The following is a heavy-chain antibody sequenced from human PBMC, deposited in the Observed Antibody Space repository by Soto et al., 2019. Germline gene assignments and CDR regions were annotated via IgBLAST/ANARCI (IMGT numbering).Heavy chain of an antibody. V-gene: IGHV3-7*01. Sequence: EVQLVESGGGLVQPGGSLRLSCAASGFTFSSYWMSWVRQAPGKGLEWVANIKQDGSEKYYVDSVKGRFTISSDNATNSLYLQMNSLRAEDTAVYYCAREWGEQIMVYDFNVDYWGQGTLVTVSS. CDR1: GFTFSSYW. CDR3: AREWGEQIMVYDFNVDY. J-gene: IGHJ4*02. CDR2: IKQDGSEK. D-gene: IGHD2-8*01.